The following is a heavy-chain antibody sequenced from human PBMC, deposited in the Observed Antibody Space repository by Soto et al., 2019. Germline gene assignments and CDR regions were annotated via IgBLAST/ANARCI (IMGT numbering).Heavy chain of an antibody. V-gene: IGHV3-30-3*02. Sequence: PGGSLRLSCAASGFNFDTFAIHWVRQTPGKVLEWVALISYDGYNTYYADSVKGRFTISRDNSKNTLYLQMNSLRAEDTAVYYCAKTGVGSSATTGPYYYYGMDVWGQGTTVTVSS. CDR3: AKTGVGSSATTGPYYYYGMDV. CDR2: ISYDGYNT. CDR1: GFNFDTFA. J-gene: IGHJ6*02. D-gene: IGHD2-2*01.